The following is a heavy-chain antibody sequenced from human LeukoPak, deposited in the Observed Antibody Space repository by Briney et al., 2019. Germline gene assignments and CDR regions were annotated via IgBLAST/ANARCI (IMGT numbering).Heavy chain of an antibody. CDR3: VRGPYGSSISNWFDP. CDR2: IYYNGDT. J-gene: IGHJ5*02. D-gene: IGHD3-10*01. Sequence: MPSETLSLTCSVSGASITGYSWSWIRQTPGKGLEWIGYIYYNGDTHYNPSLNSRLSMSVDTPKEQFSLNLRSVTAADTAVYYCVRGPYGSSISNWFDPWGQGLLVTVSS. CDR1: GASITGYS. V-gene: IGHV4-59*01.